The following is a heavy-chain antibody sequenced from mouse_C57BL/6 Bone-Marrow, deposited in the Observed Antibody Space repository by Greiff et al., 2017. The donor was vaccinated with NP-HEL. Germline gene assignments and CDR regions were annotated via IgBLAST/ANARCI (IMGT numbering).Heavy chain of an antibody. CDR3: ARGIITTVAPFAY. D-gene: IGHD1-1*01. V-gene: IGHV5-17*01. CDR2: ISSGSSTI. Sequence: VQLKESGGGLVKPGGSLKLSCAASGFTFSDYGMHWVRQAPEKGLEWVAYISSGSSTIYYADTVKGRFTISRDNAKNTLFLQMTSLRSEDTAMHYCARGIITTVAPFAYWGQGTLVTVSA. J-gene: IGHJ3*01. CDR1: GFTFSDYG.